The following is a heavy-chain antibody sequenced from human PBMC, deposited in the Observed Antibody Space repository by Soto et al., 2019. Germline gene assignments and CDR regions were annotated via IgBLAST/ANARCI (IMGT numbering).Heavy chain of an antibody. Sequence: PSQTLSLTCTVSGGSISSSSYYWVCIRQPPGKGLEWIGSIYYSGSTYYNPSLKSRVTISVDTSKNQFSLKLSSVTAADTAVYYCAHQRGIYVWGSTNWFDPWGQGTLVTVSS. D-gene: IGHD3-16*01. CDR2: IYYSGST. CDR1: GGSISSSSYY. J-gene: IGHJ5*02. V-gene: IGHV4-39*01. CDR3: AHQRGIYVWGSTNWFDP.